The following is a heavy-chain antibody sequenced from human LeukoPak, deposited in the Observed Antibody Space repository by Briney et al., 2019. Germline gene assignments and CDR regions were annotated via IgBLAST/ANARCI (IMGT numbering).Heavy chain of an antibody. V-gene: IGHV3-30*18. CDR1: GFTFNSYG. Sequence: PGGSLRLSCAASGFTFNSYGMHWVRQAPGKGLEWLAVISYDASNKYYADSVKGRFTISRDNSKHTLYLQMTSLRAEDRAVYYCAKDLGGGITMVRGVIGMDVWGKGTTVTVSS. J-gene: IGHJ6*04. CDR3: AKDLGGGITMVRGVIGMDV. CDR2: ISYDASNK. D-gene: IGHD3-10*01.